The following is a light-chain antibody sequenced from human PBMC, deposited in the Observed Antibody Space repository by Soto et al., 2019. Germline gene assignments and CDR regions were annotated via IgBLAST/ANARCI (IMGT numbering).Light chain of an antibody. CDR3: QQYYSTPLT. Sequence: DIVMIQHPDSLAVSLGERATINCKSSQSVLYSSNNKNYLAWYQQKPGQPPKLLIYWASTRESGVPDRFSGSGSGTDFTLTISSLQAEDVAVYYCQQYYSTPLTFGGGTKVDIK. V-gene: IGKV4-1*01. CDR1: QSVLYSSNNKNY. CDR2: WAS. J-gene: IGKJ4*01.